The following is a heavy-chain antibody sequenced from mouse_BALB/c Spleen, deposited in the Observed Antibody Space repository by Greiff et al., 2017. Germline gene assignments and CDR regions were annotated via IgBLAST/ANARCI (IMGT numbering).Heavy chain of an antibody. J-gene: IGHJ4*01. Sequence: ESGPGLVKPSQSLSLTCSVTGYSITSGYYWNWIRQFPGNKLEWMGYISYDGSNNYNPSLKNRISITRDTSKNQFFLKLNSVTTEDTATYYCARDWSYAMDYWGQGTSVTVSS. CDR1: GYSITSGYY. V-gene: IGHV3-6*02. CDR3: ARDWSYAMDY. CDR2: ISYDGSN.